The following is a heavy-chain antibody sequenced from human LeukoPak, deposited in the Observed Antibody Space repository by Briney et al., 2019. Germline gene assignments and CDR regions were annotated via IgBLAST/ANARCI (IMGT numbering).Heavy chain of an antibody. V-gene: IGHV3-30-3*01. J-gene: IGHJ4*02. CDR3: ARDKTGTTFPDY. Sequence: GSLRLSCAASGFTFSSYAMHWVRQAPGKGLEWVAVISYDGSNKYYADSVKGRFTISRDNSKNTLYLQMNSLRAEDTAVYYCARDKTGTTFPDYWGQGTLVTVSS. D-gene: IGHD1-7*01. CDR1: GFTFSSYA. CDR2: ISYDGSNK.